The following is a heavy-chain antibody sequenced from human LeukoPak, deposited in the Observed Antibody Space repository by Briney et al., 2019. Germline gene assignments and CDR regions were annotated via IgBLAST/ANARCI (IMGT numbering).Heavy chain of an antibody. CDR2: ISAYNGNT. Sequence: VASVKVSCKASGYTFTSYGISWVRQAPGQGLEWMGWISAYNGNTNYAQKFQGWVTMTRDTSISTAYMELSRLRSDDTAVYYCARDYSQMVPYGDYVGSGFDPWGQGTLVTVSS. CDR1: GYTFTSYG. D-gene: IGHD4-17*01. CDR3: ARDYSQMVPYGDYVGSGFDP. J-gene: IGHJ5*02. V-gene: IGHV1-18*01.